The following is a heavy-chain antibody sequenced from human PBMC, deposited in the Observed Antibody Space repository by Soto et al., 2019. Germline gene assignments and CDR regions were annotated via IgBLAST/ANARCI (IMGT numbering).Heavy chain of an antibody. CDR2: IYYSGST. D-gene: IGHD2-2*02. J-gene: IGHJ4*02. Sequence: SETLSLTCTVSGGSVSSGSYYWSWIRQPPGKGLEWIGYIYYSGSTNYNPSLKSRVTISVDTSKNQFSLKLSSVTAADTAVYYCARRYCSSTSCYRVFDYWGQGTLVTVSS. V-gene: IGHV4-61*01. CDR1: GGSVSSGSYY. CDR3: ARRYCSSTSCYRVFDY.